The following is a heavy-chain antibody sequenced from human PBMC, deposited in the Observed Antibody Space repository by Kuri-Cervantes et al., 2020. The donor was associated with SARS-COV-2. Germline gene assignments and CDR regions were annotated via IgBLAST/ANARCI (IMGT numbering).Heavy chain of an antibody. CDR1: GFTFSSYS. Sequence: GESLKISCAASGFTFSSYSMNWVRQAPGKGLEWVSHISSSSSTIYYADSVKGRFTISRDNAKNSLYLQMNSLRDEDTAVYYCARDGVKDDYGFSGYWGQGTLVTVSS. CDR3: ARDGVKDDYGFSGY. D-gene: IGHD4-17*01. J-gene: IGHJ4*02. CDR2: ISSSSSTI. V-gene: IGHV3-48*02.